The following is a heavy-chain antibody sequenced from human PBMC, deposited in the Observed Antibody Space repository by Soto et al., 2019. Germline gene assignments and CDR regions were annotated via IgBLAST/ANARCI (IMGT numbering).Heavy chain of an antibody. Sequence: GGSLRLSCAASGFTVRSYEMHWVRQGTGKGLEWVSRINIGGDTFYSGSVKGRFTVSREDARNSAYLQMDSLRVGDTAVYYCVRGEMRSSSGHTWFDTWGQGVLVTVSS. J-gene: IGHJ5*02. CDR1: GFTVRSYE. CDR2: INIGGDT. CDR3: VRGEMRSSSGHTWFDT. V-gene: IGHV3-13*01. D-gene: IGHD6-6*01.